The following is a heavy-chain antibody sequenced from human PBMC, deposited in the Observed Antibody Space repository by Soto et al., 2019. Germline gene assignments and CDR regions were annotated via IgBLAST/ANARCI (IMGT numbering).Heavy chain of an antibody. CDR2: INSDGSST. J-gene: IGHJ4*02. Sequence: PGGSLRLSCAASGFTFSSYWMHWVRQAQGKGLVWVSRINSDGSSTSYADSVKGRFTISRDNAKNTLYLQMNSLRAEDTAVYYCARGPPAGGFLEWLLPHDYWGQGTLVTVSS. CDR1: GFTFSSYW. V-gene: IGHV3-74*01. CDR3: ARGPPAGGFLEWLLPHDY. D-gene: IGHD3-3*01.